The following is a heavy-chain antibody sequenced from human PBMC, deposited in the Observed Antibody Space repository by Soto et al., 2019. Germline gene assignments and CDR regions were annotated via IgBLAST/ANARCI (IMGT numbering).Heavy chain of an antibody. Sequence: SDTLSLSCTFSGYYITSGFYWGWVRPSPGKGLEWIGSISYSAKTFYNPSLASRFSIAVDTSKNHFSLRLTSVTAADTALYYCTRGAGAPWVRFDSWGLGTLVTVSS. CDR2: ISYSAKT. V-gene: IGHV4-38-2*02. J-gene: IGHJ4*02. CDR1: GYYITSGFY. D-gene: IGHD3-22*01. CDR3: TRGAGAPWVRFDS.